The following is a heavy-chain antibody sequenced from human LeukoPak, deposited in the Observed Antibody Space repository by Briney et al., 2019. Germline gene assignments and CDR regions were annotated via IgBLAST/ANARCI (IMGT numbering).Heavy chain of an antibody. CDR3: ARDLGIAVVGEAFDI. CDR2: IIPIFGTA. J-gene: IGHJ3*02. Sequence: KVSCKVSGGTFSSYAISWVRQAPGEGLEWMGRIIPIFGTANYAQKFQGRVTITTDESTSTAYMELSSLRSEDTAVYYCARDLGIAVVGEAFDIWGQGTMVTVSS. CDR1: GGTFSSYA. V-gene: IGHV1-69*05. D-gene: IGHD6-19*01.